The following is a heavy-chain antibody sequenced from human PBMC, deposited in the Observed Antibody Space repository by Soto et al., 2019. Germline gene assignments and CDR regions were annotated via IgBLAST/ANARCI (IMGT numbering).Heavy chain of an antibody. Sequence: PSETLSLTCTVSGASIRSSAYWGWIRQPPGKGLEWIGSIYSIGNTYYNPSLKSGVTISADTSKNQFSLNLISVTAADTAVYYCRRSSRHSTDVWGQGITVTVSS. CDR2: IYSIGNT. CDR3: RRSSRHSTDV. D-gene: IGHD6-19*01. V-gene: IGHV4-39*01. CDR1: GASIRSSAY. J-gene: IGHJ6*02.